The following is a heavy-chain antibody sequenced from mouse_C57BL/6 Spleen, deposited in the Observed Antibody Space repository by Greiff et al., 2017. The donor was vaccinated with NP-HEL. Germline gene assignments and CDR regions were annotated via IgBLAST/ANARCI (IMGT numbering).Heavy chain of an antibody. CDR3: ARDFMVTTDWYFDV. V-gene: IGHV1-81*01. J-gene: IGHJ1*03. CDR1: GYTFTSYG. CDR2: IYPRSGNT. Sequence: QVQLQQSGAELARPGASVKLSCKASGYTFTSYGISWVKQRTGQGLEWIGEIYPRSGNTYYNEKFKGKATLTADKSSSTAYMELRSLTSEDSAVYFCARDFMVTTDWYFDVWGTGTTVTVSS. D-gene: IGHD2-2*01.